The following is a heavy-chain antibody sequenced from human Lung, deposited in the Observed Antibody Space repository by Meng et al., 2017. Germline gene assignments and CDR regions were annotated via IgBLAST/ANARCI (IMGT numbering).Heavy chain of an antibody. V-gene: IGHV4-34*01. J-gene: IGHJ4*02. CDR3: ARGPTTMAHDFDY. CDR1: GGSFSDYY. CDR2: INHSGGT. Sequence: QGVQQQGGAGLLKPSETLSLTCVVSGGSFSDYYWSWIRQPPGKGLEWIGEINHSGGTNYNPSLESRATISVDTSQNNLSLKLSSVTAADSAVYYCARGPTTMAHDFDYWGQGTLVTVSS. D-gene: IGHD4-11*01.